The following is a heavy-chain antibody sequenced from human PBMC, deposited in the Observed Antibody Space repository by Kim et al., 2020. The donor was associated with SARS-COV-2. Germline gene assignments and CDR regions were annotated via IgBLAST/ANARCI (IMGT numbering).Heavy chain of an antibody. CDR3: ARDGGIAVARFDY. D-gene: IGHD6-19*01. Sequence: KVSCKASGGTFSSYAISWVRQAPGQGLEWMGRIIPILGIANYAQKFQGRVTITADKSTSTAYMELSSLRSEDTAVYYCARDGGIAVARFDYWGQGTLV. CDR1: GGTFSSYA. J-gene: IGHJ4*02. CDR2: IIPILGIA. V-gene: IGHV1-69*04.